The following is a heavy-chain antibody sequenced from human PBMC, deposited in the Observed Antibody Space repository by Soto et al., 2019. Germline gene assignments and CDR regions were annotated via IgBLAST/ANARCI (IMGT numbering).Heavy chain of an antibody. Sequence: PSETLSLTCTVSGGSISSSSYYWGWIRQPPGKGLEWIGSIYYSGSTYYNPSLKSRVTISVDTSKNQFSLKLSSVTAADTAVYYCARGGLYYDSSGYYYELGWFDPWGQGTLVTVSS. CDR3: ARGGLYYDSSGYYYELGWFDP. CDR1: GGSISSSSYY. V-gene: IGHV4-39*01. CDR2: IYYSGST. D-gene: IGHD3-22*01. J-gene: IGHJ5*02.